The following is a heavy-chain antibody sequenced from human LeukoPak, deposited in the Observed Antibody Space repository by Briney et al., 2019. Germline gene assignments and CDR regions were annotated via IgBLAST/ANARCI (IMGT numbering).Heavy chain of an antibody. CDR1: GYTFTSYY. D-gene: IGHD4-17*01. Sequence: ASVNVSCKASGYTFTSYYMHWVRQAPGQGLEWMGIINPSGGSTSYAQKFQGRVTMTRDTSTSTAYMELSSLRSEDTAVYYCARDVLDYGDYAGYFDYWGQGTLVTVSS. J-gene: IGHJ4*02. CDR3: ARDVLDYGDYAGYFDY. CDR2: INPSGGST. V-gene: IGHV1-46*01.